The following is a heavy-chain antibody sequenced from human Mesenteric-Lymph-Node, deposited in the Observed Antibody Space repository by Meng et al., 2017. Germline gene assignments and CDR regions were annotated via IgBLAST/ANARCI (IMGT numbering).Heavy chain of an antibody. V-gene: IGHV3-33*01. CDR1: GFTFSSYG. Sequence: VLVGASGGGLVQPGRSLRLSCAASGFTFSSYGMHWVRQAPGKGLEWVAVIWYDGSNKYYADSVKGRFTISRDNSKNTLYLQMNSLRAEDTAVYYCARGPSHLYSSSWYGFDPWGQGTLVTVSS. CDR3: ARGPSHLYSSSWYGFDP. CDR2: IWYDGSNK. J-gene: IGHJ5*02. D-gene: IGHD6-13*01.